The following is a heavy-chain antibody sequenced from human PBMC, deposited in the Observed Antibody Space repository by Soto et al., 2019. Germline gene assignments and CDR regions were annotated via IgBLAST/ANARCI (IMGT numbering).Heavy chain of an antibody. CDR2: INWNDDE. J-gene: IGHJ3*02. Sequence: QITLKESGPTLVKPTQTLTLTCTFSGFSLNTRAVGVGWIRQAPGKALEWLALINWNDDERYSPSLKDRLTITQETSKNHVVLTMTNIGPVDTATYYCAHRHDLGGFDIWGQGTAVTVSS. V-gene: IGHV2-5*01. CDR1: GFSLNTRAVG. D-gene: IGHD2-15*01. CDR3: AHRHDLGGFDI.